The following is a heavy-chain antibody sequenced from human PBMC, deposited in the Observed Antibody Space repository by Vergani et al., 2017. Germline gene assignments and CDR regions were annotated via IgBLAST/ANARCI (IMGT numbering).Heavy chain of an antibody. V-gene: IGHV4-31*03. CDR2: IYYSGST. Sequence: QVQLQESGPGLVKPSQTLSLTCTVSGGSISSGGYYWSWIRQPPGKGLEWIGYIYYSGSTYYNPSLKSRVTISVDTSKNQFSLKLSSVTAADTAVYYCARGDGWLQWEGPAKFDYWGQGTLVTVSS. CDR1: GGSISSGGYY. J-gene: IGHJ4*02. D-gene: IGHD5-24*01. CDR3: ARGDGWLQWEGPAKFDY.